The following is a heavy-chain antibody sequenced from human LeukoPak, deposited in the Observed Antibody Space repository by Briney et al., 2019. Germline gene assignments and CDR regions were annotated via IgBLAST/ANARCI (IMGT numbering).Heavy chain of an antibody. CDR3: AREASKYDSSGYPMGP. J-gene: IGHJ5*02. Sequence: ASVKVSCKASGYNFRNSGVHWVRQAPGEGLEWMGWISGYSGNTNYEQKFQGRVTLTTDTSTSTAYMDLRSLRSDDTAVYYCAREASKYDSSGYPMGPWGQGTLVTVSS. CDR2: ISGYSGNT. CDR1: GYNFRNSG. D-gene: IGHD3-22*01. V-gene: IGHV1-18*01.